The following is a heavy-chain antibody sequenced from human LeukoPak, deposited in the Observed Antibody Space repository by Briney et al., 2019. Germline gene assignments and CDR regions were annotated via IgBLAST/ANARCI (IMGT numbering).Heavy chain of an antibody. D-gene: IGHD1-26*01. Sequence: ASVKVSCKASVYTFTSYDINWVRQATGQRLEWMGWMNPNSGNTGYAQKFQGRVTMTRNTSISTAYMELSSLRSEDTAVYYCARGGGSYYYYGMDVWGQGTTVTVSS. J-gene: IGHJ6*02. CDR3: ARGGGSYYYYGMDV. V-gene: IGHV1-8*01. CDR2: MNPNSGNT. CDR1: VYTFTSYD.